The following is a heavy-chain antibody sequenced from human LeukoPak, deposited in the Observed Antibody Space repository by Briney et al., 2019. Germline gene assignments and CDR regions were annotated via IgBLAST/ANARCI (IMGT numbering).Heavy chain of an antibody. CDR1: DDSISDYY. CDR2: FYNSGRS. CDR3: ARVVVINTPHFDY. Sequence: SETLSLTCTVSDDSISDYYRGWIRQPPGKGPEWIGYFYNSGRSTYNPSLKSRVTISVDTSKNQFSLKLSSVTAADTAVYYCARVVVINTPHFDYWGQGTLVTVSS. D-gene: IGHD3-22*01. J-gene: IGHJ4*02. V-gene: IGHV4-59*01.